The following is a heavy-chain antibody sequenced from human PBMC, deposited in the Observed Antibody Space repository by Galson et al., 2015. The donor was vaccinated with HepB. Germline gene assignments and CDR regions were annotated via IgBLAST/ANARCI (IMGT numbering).Heavy chain of an antibody. CDR2: IDGDGSSP. D-gene: IGHD2-8*01. CDR3: TRGRYCTSGVCYQDS. V-gene: IGHV3-74*01. J-gene: IGHJ4*02. CDR1: GFTLSTYS. Sequence: SLRLSCAASGFTLSTYSMHWVRQVPGKGLVWVSQIDGDGSSPFYAGSVKGRFTISRDNAKNTLYLQMNSLRAEDTAVYYCTRGRYCTSGVCYQDSWGQGT.